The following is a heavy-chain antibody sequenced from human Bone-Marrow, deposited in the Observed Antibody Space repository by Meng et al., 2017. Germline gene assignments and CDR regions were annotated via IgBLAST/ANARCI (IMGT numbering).Heavy chain of an antibody. J-gene: IGHJ4*02. CDR3: AKDAHRFAGDYGDYEG. Sequence: GESLKISCTASGFTFTTYWMSWVRQAPGKGLEWVANLKQDGSEKFYVGSAKGRFTISRDNAKNSLYLQMNSLRVDDTAVYYCAKDAHRFAGDYGDYEGWGQGTLVTVSS. V-gene: IGHV3-7*03. CDR1: GFTFTTYW. CDR2: LKQDGSEK. D-gene: IGHD4-17*01.